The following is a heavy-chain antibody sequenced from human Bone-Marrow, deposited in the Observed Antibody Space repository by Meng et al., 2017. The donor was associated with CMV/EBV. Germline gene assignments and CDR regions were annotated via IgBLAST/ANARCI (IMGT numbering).Heavy chain of an antibody. D-gene: IGHD3-22*01. CDR3: ARDLDSSGYPPAAFDI. CDR1: GFTFSSYS. Sequence: GGSLRLSCAVSGFTFSSYSMNWVRQAPGKGLEWVSSISSSSSYIYYADSVKGRFTISRVNAKNSLSLQMTSLRAEDTAVYYCARDLDSSGYPPAAFDIWGQGTMVTVSS. J-gene: IGHJ3*02. V-gene: IGHV3-21*01. CDR2: ISSSSSYI.